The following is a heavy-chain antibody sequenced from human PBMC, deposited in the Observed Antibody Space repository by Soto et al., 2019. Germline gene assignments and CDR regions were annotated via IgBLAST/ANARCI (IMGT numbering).Heavy chain of an antibody. D-gene: IGHD2-2*01. V-gene: IGHV3-11*06. CDR3: ARAGVTGYAPGDY. CDR1: GFTFSDYY. J-gene: IGHJ4*02. Sequence: QVQLVESGGGLVKPGGSLRLSCAASGFTFSDYYMSWIRQAPGKGLEWVSYISSSSSYTNYADSVRGRFTISRDNAKNSLYLQMNSLRAEDTAVYYCARAGVTGYAPGDYWGQGTLVTVSS. CDR2: ISSSSSYT.